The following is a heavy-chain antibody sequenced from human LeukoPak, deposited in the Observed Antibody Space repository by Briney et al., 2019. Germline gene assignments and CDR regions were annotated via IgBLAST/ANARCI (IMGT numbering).Heavy chain of an antibody. CDR2: INPNSGGT. V-gene: IGHV1-2*02. J-gene: IGHJ4*02. D-gene: IGHD3-3*01. CDR3: ARGRSEYDFWSGYYSYFDY. Sequence: ASVKVSCKASGYTFTGYYMHRVRQAPGQGLEWMGWINPNSGGTNYAQKFQGRVTMTRDTSISTAYMELSRLRSDDTAVYYCARGRSEYDFWSGYYSYFDYWGQGTLVTVSS. CDR1: GYTFTGYY.